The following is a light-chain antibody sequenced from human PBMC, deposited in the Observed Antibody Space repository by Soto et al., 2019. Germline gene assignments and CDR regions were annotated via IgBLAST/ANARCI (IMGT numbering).Light chain of an antibody. J-gene: IGKJ4*01. V-gene: IGKV3-20*01. CDR2: GAS. CDR1: QSVSNNY. Sequence: IVLTHSPCTLSFPPFERATLSCSTIQSVSNNYLAWYQQKPGQAPRLLIYGASSRATGIPGRFSGSGSGTDFTLTISSLQSEDFAVYYCQQFSSYPLTFGGGTKV. CDR3: QQFSSYPLT.